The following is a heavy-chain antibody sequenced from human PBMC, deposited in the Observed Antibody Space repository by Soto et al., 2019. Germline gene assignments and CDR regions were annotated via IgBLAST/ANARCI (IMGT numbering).Heavy chain of an antibody. CDR3: ARSYMVRGVANWFDP. CDR1: GGSISSSNW. CDR2: IYHSGST. V-gene: IGHV4-4*02. J-gene: IGHJ5*02. D-gene: IGHD3-10*01. Sequence: QVQLQESGPGLVKPSGTLSLTCAVSGGSISSSNWWSWVRQPPGKGLEWIGEIYHSGSTNYNPSLKSRDTXSXAXSXYQFSLKLSSVTAADTAVYYCARSYMVRGVANWFDPWGQGTLVTVSS.